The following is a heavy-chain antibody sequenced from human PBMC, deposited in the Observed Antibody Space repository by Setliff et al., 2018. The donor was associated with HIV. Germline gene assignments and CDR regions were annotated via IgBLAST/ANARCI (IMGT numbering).Heavy chain of an antibody. V-gene: IGHV4-59*01. D-gene: IGHD2-15*01. Sequence: PSETLSLTCNVSGVSISSYYWSWVRQPPGKGLEWIGYIYYRGGTNYNPSLKSRLTISVDAAKNQFSLKLSSVTTADTAVYYCARATATWLVDNWGQGTLVTVSS. CDR3: ARATATWLVDN. CDR2: IYYRGGT. J-gene: IGHJ4*02. CDR1: GVSISSYY.